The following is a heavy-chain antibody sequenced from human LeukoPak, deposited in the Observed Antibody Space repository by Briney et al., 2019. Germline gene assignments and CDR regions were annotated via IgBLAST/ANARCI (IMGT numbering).Heavy chain of an antibody. V-gene: IGHV3-23*01. J-gene: IGHJ3*01. CDR1: GFTFSSYS. CDR3: AKAFQRGWERDAFAF. Sequence: GGSLGLSCAASGFTFSSYSMSWVRQAPGKGLEWVSLISGSGDTTNYADSVKGRFTISRDNSKNTLYLQMNSLGADDTAVYYCAKAFQRGWERDAFAFWGQGTLVTVSS. D-gene: IGHD1-26*01. CDR2: ISGSGDTT.